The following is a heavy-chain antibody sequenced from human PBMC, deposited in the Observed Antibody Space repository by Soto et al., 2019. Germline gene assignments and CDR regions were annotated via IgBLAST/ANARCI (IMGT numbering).Heavy chain of an antibody. Sequence: SETLSLTCAVYGGSFSGYYWSWIRQPPGKGLEWIGEINHSGSTNYNPSLKSRVTISVDTSKNQFSLKLSSVTAADTAVYYCARIVLRYFDWLQSGLDVWGQGTTVT. V-gene: IGHV4-34*01. CDR1: GGSFSGYY. J-gene: IGHJ6*02. CDR2: INHSGST. D-gene: IGHD3-9*01. CDR3: ARIVLRYFDWLQSGLDV.